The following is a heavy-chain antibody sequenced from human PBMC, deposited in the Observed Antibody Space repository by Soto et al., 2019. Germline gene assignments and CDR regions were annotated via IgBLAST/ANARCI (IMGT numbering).Heavy chain of an antibody. D-gene: IGHD2-15*01. J-gene: IGHJ4*02. V-gene: IGHV1-18*01. CDR3: ARDCSGGSCYYYFDY. CDR1: GYTFTSYV. CDR2: ISAYNGNT. Sequence: ASVKVSCKASGYTFTSYVISWVRQAPGQGLEWMGWISAYNGNTNYAQKLQGRVTMTTDTSTRTAYMELRSLRSDDTAVYYCARDCSGGSCYYYFDYWGQGTLVTVSS.